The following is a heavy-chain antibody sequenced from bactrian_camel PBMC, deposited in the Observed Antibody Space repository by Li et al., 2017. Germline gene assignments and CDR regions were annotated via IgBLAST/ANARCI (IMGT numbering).Heavy chain of an antibody. J-gene: IGHJ6*01. CDR3: AARGPYCYTKLSVRDFTY. CDR2: ITTGTGNT. Sequence: HVQLVESGGGSVQAGGSLRLSCAASAYTGGPFYMAYFRQAPGKEREGVATITTGTGNTDYADSVKGRFTISKDNAKNTVYLQMNSLEPEDTAMYYCAARGPYCYTKLSVRDFTYWGQGTQVTVS. D-gene: IGHD2*01. CDR1: AYTGGPFY. V-gene: IGHV3S1*01.